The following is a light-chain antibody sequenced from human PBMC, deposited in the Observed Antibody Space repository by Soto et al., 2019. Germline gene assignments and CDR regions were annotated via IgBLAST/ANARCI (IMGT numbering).Light chain of an antibody. CDR3: TSCTTSSTLVV. Sequence: QSALTQPASVSGSPGQSITISCTGTSSDIGGYNCVSWYQQHPGKAPQLMIFEVIHRPPGVSNRFSGSKSGNTASLTISGLQAEDEADYYCTSCTTSSTLVVFGGGTKVTVL. CDR1: SSDIGGYNC. J-gene: IGLJ2*01. CDR2: EVI. V-gene: IGLV2-14*01.